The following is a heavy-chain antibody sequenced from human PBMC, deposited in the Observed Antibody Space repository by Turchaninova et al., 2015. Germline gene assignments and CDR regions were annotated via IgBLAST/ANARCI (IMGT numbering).Heavy chain of an antibody. D-gene: IGHD3-10*01. V-gene: IGHV3-30*04. J-gene: IGHJ6*02. Sequence: GRSLRLSCAASGFTFGTHAVSWVRQAPGRGLEWVSTTAFDGVLHNFADSVKGRFSVSKDKSSNIVYLQMNSLRVEDTALYYCASDLDLHGSGINSPMDLWGRGTTVTVSS. CDR3: ASDLDLHGSGINSPMDL. CDR2: TAFDGVLH. CDR1: GFTFGTHA.